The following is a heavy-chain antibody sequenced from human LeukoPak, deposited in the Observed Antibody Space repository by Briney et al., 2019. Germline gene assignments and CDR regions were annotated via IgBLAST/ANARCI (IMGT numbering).Heavy chain of an antibody. CDR1: GFTFSSYD. J-gene: IGHJ4*02. CDR2: ISGSGGST. Sequence: GGSLRLSCAASGFTFSSYDMSWVRQAPGKGLEWVSAISGSGGSTYYADSVKGWFTISRDNSKNTLYLQMNSLRAEDTAVYYCAKPGLALRYYFDYWGQGTLVTVSS. V-gene: IGHV3-23*01. CDR3: AKPGLALRYYFDY. D-gene: IGHD3/OR15-3a*01.